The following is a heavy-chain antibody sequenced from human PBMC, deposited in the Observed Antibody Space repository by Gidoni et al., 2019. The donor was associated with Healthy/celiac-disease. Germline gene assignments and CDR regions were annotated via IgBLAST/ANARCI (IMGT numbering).Heavy chain of an antibody. CDR1: GFTFSSYA. V-gene: IGHV3-23*04. CDR3: AKKDTAMDAFDY. J-gene: IGHJ4*02. D-gene: IGHD5-18*01. Sequence: EVQLVESGGGLVQPGGSLRLSCAASGFTFSSYAMSWVRQAPGKGLEWVSAISGSGGSTYYADSVKGRFTISRDNSKNALYLQMNSLRAKDTAVYYCAKKDTAMDAFDYWGQGTLVTVSS. CDR2: ISGSGGST.